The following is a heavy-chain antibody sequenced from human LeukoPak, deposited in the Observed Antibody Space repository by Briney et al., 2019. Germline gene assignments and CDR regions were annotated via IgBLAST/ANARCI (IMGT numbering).Heavy chain of an antibody. CDR3: ARLGPLYYYYYMDV. CDR1: GYSISSGYY. V-gene: IGHV4-38-2*01. Sequence: PSETLSLTCAVSGYSISSGYYWGWIRQPPGKGLEWIGSIYHNGSTYYNPSLKSRVTISVDTSKNQFSLKLSSVTAADTAVYYCARLGPLYYYYYMDVWGKGTTVTVSS. CDR2: IYHNGST. J-gene: IGHJ6*03.